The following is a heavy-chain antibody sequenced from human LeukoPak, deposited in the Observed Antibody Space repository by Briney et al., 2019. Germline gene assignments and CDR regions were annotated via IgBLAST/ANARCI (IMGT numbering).Heavy chain of an antibody. J-gene: IGHJ3*01. V-gene: IGHV3-21*01. CDR3: AKEAGQDYGALDAFDV. CDR2: IGGTSSSL. D-gene: IGHD4-17*01. CDR1: GFTFSSYA. Sequence: GGSPRLSCAASGFTFSSYAMSWVRQAPGKGLEWVSSIGGTSSSLYYAESVKGRFTISRDNARNSLYLQMNSLRAEDTAVYYCAKEAGQDYGALDAFDVWGQGTMVTVSS.